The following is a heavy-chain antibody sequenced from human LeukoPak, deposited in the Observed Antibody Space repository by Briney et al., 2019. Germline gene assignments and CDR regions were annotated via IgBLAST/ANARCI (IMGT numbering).Heavy chain of an antibody. J-gene: IGHJ6*02. D-gene: IGHD3-22*01. Sequence: GRSLRLSCAASGFTFSSYGMHWVRQAPGKGLEWVAVISSDGSNKYYADSVKGRFTISRDNSKNTLYLQMNSLRAEDTAVYYCAKDPLRYDSSGFYGMDVWGQGTTVTVSS. V-gene: IGHV3-30*18. CDR1: GFTFSSYG. CDR3: AKDPLRYDSSGFYGMDV. CDR2: ISSDGSNK.